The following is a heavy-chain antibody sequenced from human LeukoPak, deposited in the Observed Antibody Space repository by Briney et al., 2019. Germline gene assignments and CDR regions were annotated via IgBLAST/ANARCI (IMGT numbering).Heavy chain of an antibody. CDR1: GFTFTTFA. Sequence: GGSLRLSCAAPGFTFTTFAMSWVRQAPGKGLEWVSAISGSAGSTYNADSVKGRFTISRDNAKNSLYLQINSLRAEDTAVYYCARAGMDVWGQGTTVTVSS. V-gene: IGHV3-23*01. J-gene: IGHJ6*02. CDR3: ARAGMDV. D-gene: IGHD3-10*01. CDR2: ISGSAGST.